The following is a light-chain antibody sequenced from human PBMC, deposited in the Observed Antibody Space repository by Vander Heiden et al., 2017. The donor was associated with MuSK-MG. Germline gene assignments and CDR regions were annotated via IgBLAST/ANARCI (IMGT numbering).Light chain of an antibody. CDR1: QSVGSY. J-gene: IGKJ4*01. CDR3: QQRSNWPHT. CDR2: DAS. V-gene: IGKV3-11*01. Sequence: IVLTQSPATLSLSPGERATLSCRASQSVGSYLAWYQQKPGQAPRLLIYDASNRATGIPARFSGSGSGTDFTLTISSLEPEDFAVYYCQQRSNWPHTIGGGTKVEIK.